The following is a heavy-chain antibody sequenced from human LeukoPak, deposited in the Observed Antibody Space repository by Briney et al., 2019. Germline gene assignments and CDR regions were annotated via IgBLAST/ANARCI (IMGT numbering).Heavy chain of an antibody. J-gene: IGHJ3*02. CDR3: ARDLVGARSGHDAFDI. CDR2: IYYSGST. V-gene: IGHV4-30-4*07. CDR1: GGSISSGGYS. Sequence: PSQTLSLTCAVSGGSISSGGYSWSWIRQPPGKGLEWIGYIYYSGSTYYNPSLKSRVTISVDTSKNQFSLKLSSVTAADTAVYYCARDLVGARSGHDAFDIWGQGTMVTVSS. D-gene: IGHD1-26*01.